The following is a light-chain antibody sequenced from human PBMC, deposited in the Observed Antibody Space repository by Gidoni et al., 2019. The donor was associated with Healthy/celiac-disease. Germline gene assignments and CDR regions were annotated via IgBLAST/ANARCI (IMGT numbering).Light chain of an antibody. CDR3: QQYNSYWT. V-gene: IGKV1-5*03. Sequence: DIQMIQSPSTLSASVGDRVTSTCRASQSLSSWLAWYQQKPGKAPKLLSYKASSLESGVPSRFSGSGSGTEFTLTISSLQPDDFATYYCQQYNSYWTFGQGTKVEIK. J-gene: IGKJ1*01. CDR1: QSLSSW. CDR2: KAS.